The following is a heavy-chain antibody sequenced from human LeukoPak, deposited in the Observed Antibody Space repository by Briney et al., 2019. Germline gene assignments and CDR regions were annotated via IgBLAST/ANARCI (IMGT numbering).Heavy chain of an antibody. CDR3: AKGMEWLVQSFDY. D-gene: IGHD6-19*01. CDR2: ISGSGGST. Sequence: PGGSLRLSCAASGFTFSSYAMSWVRQAPGKGLEWVSAISGSGGSTYYADSVKGRFTISRDNSKNTLSLQMNSLRPDDTAIYYCAKGMEWLVQSFDYWGQGTLVTVSS. J-gene: IGHJ4*02. V-gene: IGHV3-23*01. CDR1: GFTFSSYA.